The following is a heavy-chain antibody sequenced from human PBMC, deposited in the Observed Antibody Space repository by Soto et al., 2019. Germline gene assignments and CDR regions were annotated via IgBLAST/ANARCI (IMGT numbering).Heavy chain of an antibody. Sequence: PGGSLRLSCAASGFTFSSYAMSWVRQAPGKGLEWVSAISGSGGSTYYADSVKGRFTISRDNSKNTLYLQMNSLRAEDTAVYYCAKSRPNGYCSGGSCYPLYYYYYGMDVWGQGTTVTVSS. J-gene: IGHJ6*02. V-gene: IGHV3-23*01. CDR2: ISGSGGST. CDR1: GFTFSSYA. CDR3: AKSRPNGYCSGGSCYPLYYYYYGMDV. D-gene: IGHD2-15*01.